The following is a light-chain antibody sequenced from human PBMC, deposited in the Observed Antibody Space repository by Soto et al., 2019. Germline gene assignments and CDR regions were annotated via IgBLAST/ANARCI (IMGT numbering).Light chain of an antibody. Sequence: QSALTQPASVSGSPGQSITISCTGTSSDVGGYDFVSWYQHHPGKAPRLMIYDVSHRPSGVSDRFSASKSGNTASLTISGLQTEDEADYYCISYTDRQSYLFGTGTKVTVL. CDR1: SSDVGGYDF. V-gene: IGLV2-14*03. CDR2: DVS. J-gene: IGLJ1*01. CDR3: ISYTDRQSYL.